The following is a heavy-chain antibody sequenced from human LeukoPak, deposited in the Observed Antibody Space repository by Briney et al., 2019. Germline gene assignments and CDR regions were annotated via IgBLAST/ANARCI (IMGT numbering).Heavy chain of an antibody. CDR1: TGSIGSGY. CDR3: ARHEDGTALDY. V-gene: IGHV4-59*08. J-gene: IGHJ4*02. D-gene: IGHD1-7*01. CDR2: MYYRGST. Sequence: SETLSLICSVSTGSIGSGYWSWLRQPPGKGLEWIESMYYRGSTNHNASLKSRVTMSVDRSKNQISLNLSSVTAADTAVYYCARHEDGTALDYWGQGTLVTVSS.